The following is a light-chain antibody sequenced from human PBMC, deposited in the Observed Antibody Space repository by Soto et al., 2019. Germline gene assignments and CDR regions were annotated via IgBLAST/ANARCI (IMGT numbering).Light chain of an antibody. V-gene: IGKV1-27*01. CDR1: QGISIY. J-gene: IGKJ4*01. Sequence: DLQMTQSPSYLSASVGDRVTIACRASQGISIYLAWYQQKPGKVPQLLIYDASTLQSGVPSRFSGSGSGTDFTLTISGLQPEDVATYYCQKYNGAPLTFGGGTKVEIK. CDR2: DAS. CDR3: QKYNGAPLT.